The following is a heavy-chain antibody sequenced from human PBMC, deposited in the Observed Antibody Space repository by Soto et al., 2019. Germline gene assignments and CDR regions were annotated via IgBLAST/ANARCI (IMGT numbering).Heavy chain of an antibody. CDR1: GYTFTDYG. CDR2: INTYNGKT. D-gene: IGHD1-26*01. J-gene: IGHJ4*02. CDR3: ARDQYAVGGDF. Sequence: QVQLAQSGAEVKKPGASVKVSCKASGYTFTDYGVSWVRQAPGQGLEWMGWINTYNGKTNYAPKVQARVTMTTDTSTTTAYMELRSLKSDDTAVYFCARDQYAVGGDFWGQGTLVTVSS. V-gene: IGHV1-18*01.